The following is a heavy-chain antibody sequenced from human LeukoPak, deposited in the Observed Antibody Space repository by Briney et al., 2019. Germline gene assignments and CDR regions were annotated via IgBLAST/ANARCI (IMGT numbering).Heavy chain of an antibody. V-gene: IGHV3-53*01. D-gene: IGHD6-13*01. CDR2: IYSGGST. CDR3: ARSGGYSSSWYDNEYYFDY. Sequence: GFLRLSCAASGFTVSSNYMSWVRQAPGKGLEWVSVIYSGGSTYYADSVKGRFTISRDNSKNTLYLQMNSLRAEDTAVYYCARSGGYSSSWYDNEYYFDYWGQGTLVTVSS. J-gene: IGHJ4*02. CDR1: GFTVSSNY.